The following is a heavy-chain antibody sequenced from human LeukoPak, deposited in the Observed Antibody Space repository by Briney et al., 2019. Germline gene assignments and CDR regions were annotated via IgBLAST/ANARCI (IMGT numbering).Heavy chain of an antibody. CDR3: ARDRYDFWSGQSGFDY. CDR2: IYTSGST. D-gene: IGHD3-3*01. J-gene: IGHJ4*02. CDR1: GGSISSGSYY. Sequence: SETLSLTCTVSGGSISSGSYYWSWIRQPAGKGLEWIGRIYTSGSTNYNPSLKSRVTISVDTSKNQFSLKLSSVTAADTAVYYCARDRYDFWSGQSGFDYWGRGTLVTVSS. V-gene: IGHV4-61*02.